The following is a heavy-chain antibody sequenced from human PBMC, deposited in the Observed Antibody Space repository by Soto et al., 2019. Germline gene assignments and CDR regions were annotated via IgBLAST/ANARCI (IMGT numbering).Heavy chain of an antibody. CDR2: ISTSSSYT. Sequence: QVQLVESGGGLVKPGGSLRLSCVASGFIFSDHYMTWIRQAPGKGLEWLSYISTSSSYTNYADSVKGRFTISRDNAMNSLYLQMNSLRAEDTAVYYCARLRLTGYFDYWGQGTLVTVSS. J-gene: IGHJ4*02. V-gene: IGHV3-11*05. CDR1: GFIFSDHY. CDR3: ARLRLTGYFDY.